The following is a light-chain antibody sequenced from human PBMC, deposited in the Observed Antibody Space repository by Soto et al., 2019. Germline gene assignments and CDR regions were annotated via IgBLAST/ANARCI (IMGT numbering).Light chain of an antibody. Sequence: IVLTQSAGTLSLSPEERATLSCRASQSVSSSYLAWYQQKPGQAPRLLIYGASSRATGIPDRFSGSGSGTDFTLTISRLEPEDFAVYYCQQCGSSPITFGQGTRLEIK. CDR2: GAS. V-gene: IGKV3-20*01. CDR3: QQCGSSPIT. CDR1: QSVSSSY. J-gene: IGKJ5*01.